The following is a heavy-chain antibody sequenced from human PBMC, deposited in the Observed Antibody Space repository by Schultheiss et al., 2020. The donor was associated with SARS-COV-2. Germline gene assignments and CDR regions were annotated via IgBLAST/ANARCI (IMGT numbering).Heavy chain of an antibody. CDR3: ARVGELSLFDY. J-gene: IGHJ4*02. D-gene: IGHD3-16*02. Sequence: SQTLSLTCTVSGGSISSSSYYWSWIRQPAGKGLEWIGRIYTSGSTNYNPSLKSRVTMSVDTSKNQFSLKLSSVTAADTAVYYCARVGELSLFDYWGQGTLVTVSS. CDR1: GGSISSSSYY. CDR2: IYTSGST. V-gene: IGHV4-61*02.